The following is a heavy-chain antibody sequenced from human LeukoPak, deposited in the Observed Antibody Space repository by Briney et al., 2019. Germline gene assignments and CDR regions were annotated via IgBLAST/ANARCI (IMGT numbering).Heavy chain of an antibody. CDR3: AKDLMTTVVTRDWYFDL. D-gene: IGHD4-23*01. CDR2: ISYDGSNK. J-gene: IGHJ2*01. CDR1: GFTFSSYG. Sequence: GRSLRLSCAASGFTFSSYGMHWVRQAPGKGLEWVAVISYDGSNKYYADSVKGRFTISRDNSKNTLYLQMNSLRAEDTAVYYCAKDLMTTVVTRDWYFDLWGRGTLVTVSS. V-gene: IGHV3-30*18.